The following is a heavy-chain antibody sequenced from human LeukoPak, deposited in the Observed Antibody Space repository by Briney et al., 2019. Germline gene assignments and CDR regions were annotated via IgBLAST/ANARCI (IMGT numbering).Heavy chain of an antibody. CDR2: TSYDGTNK. D-gene: IGHD1-7*01. J-gene: IGHJ6*02. CDR1: GFFFSSYG. Sequence: GRSLRLSCAASGFFFSSYGMHWVRQAPGKGLEWVAGTSYDGTNKFYGDSVKGRFTISRDNSQNTLCLQMDSLRAEYTAVYYCAKSTRVNSRDYGMDVWGQGTTVTVFS. CDR3: AKSTRVNSRDYGMDV. V-gene: IGHV3-30*18.